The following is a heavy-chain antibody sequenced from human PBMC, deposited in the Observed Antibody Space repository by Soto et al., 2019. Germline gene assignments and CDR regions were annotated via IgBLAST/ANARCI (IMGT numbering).Heavy chain of an antibody. V-gene: IGHV3-21*01. J-gene: IGHJ6*02. CDR3: ARVREDMVVVPAAISHYYGMDV. CDR2: ISSSSSYI. CDR1: GFTFSSYS. D-gene: IGHD2-2*01. Sequence: GESLKISCADSGFTFSSYSMNWVRQAPGKGLEWVSSISSSSSYIYYADAVKGRFTISRDNAKNSLYLQMNSLRAEDTAVYYCARVREDMVVVPAAISHYYGMDVWGQGTTVTVSS.